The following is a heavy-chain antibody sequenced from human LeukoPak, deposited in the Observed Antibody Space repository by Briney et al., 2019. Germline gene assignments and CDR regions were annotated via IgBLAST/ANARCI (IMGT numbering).Heavy chain of an antibody. CDR1: GFTFDDYA. Sequence: GGSLRLSCAASGFTFDDYAMHWVRQAPGKGLEWVSGSSWNSGSIGYADSVKGRFTISRDNAKNSLYLQMNSLRAEDTALYYCAKDYGDYEGPFDYWGQGTLVTVSS. CDR3: AKDYGDYEGPFDY. CDR2: SSWNSGSI. J-gene: IGHJ4*02. V-gene: IGHV3-9*01. D-gene: IGHD4-17*01.